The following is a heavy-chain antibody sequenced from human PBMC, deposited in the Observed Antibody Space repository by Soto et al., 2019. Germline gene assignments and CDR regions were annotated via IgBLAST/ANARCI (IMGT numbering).Heavy chain of an antibody. V-gene: IGHV2-5*02. D-gene: IGHD6-13*01. CDR2: IYWDDDK. CDR3: ANIHSPAEAGPT. CDR1: VFSLSTSGVG. Sequence: SGPTLVNPTQTLTLTCSFSVFSLSTSGVGVGWIRQPPGKALEWLALIYWDDDKRYSPSLKNRPTITKYTSKNQVVLTLTNMDPVVTAIYYCANIHSPAEAGPTWGQGTLVTVSS. J-gene: IGHJ5*02.